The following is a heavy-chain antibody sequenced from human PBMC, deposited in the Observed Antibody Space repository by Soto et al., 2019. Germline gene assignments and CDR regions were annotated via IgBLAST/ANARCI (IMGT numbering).Heavy chain of an antibody. CDR1: GFPFSSYS. CDR3: AKDGEGSFDY. Sequence: GGSLSLSCAASGFPFSSYSMSWVRQAPGKGLEWVSAISGSGGSTYYADSVKGRFTISRDNSKNTLYLQMNSLRAEDTAVYYCAKDGEGSFDYWGQGTLVTVSS. J-gene: IGHJ4*02. D-gene: IGHD3-3*01. V-gene: IGHV3-23*01. CDR2: ISGSGGST.